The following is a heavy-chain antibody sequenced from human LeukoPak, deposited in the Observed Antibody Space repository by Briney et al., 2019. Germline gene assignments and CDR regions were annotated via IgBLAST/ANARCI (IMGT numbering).Heavy chain of an antibody. V-gene: IGHV3-23*01. J-gene: IGHJ4*02. D-gene: IGHD2-2*01. CDR1: GFTVSSYA. Sequence: GGSLRLSCAASGFTVSSYAMSWVRQAPGKGLEWVSAISGSGGSTYYADSVKGRFTISRDNSKNTLYLQMNSLRAEDTAVYYCAKDPSDIVVVPAAMFYWGQGTLVTVSS. CDR3: AKDPSDIVVVPAAMFY. CDR2: ISGSGGST.